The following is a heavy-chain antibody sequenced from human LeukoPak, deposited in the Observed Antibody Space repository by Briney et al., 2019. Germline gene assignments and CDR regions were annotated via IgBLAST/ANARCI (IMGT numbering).Heavy chain of an antibody. CDR3: ARESSGWDYYYYYYMDV. CDR2: ISSSRGYI. J-gene: IGHJ6*03. CDR1: GFTFNNYN. Sequence: GGSLRLSCATSGFTFNNYNMNWVRQAPGRALECVSSISSSRGYIYYADSVKGRFTISRDNAKNSLYLQMNSLRAEDTAVYYCARESSGWDYYYYYYMDVWGKGTTVTVSS. V-gene: IGHV3-21*01. D-gene: IGHD6-19*01.